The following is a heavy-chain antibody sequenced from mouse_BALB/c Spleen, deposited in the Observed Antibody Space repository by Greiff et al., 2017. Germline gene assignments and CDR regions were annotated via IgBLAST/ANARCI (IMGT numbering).Heavy chain of an antibody. CDR2: IWGDGST. CDR1: GISLTSYG. Sequence: VKLMESGPGLVAPSQSLSITCTVSGISLTSYGVSWVRQPPGKGLEWLGVIWGDGSTNYHSALISRLSISKDNSKSQVFLKLNSLQTDDTATYYCAKQGTTVVATRGYFDVWGAGTTVTVSS. J-gene: IGHJ1*01. V-gene: IGHV2-3*01. CDR3: AKQGTTVVATRGYFDV. D-gene: IGHD1-1*01.